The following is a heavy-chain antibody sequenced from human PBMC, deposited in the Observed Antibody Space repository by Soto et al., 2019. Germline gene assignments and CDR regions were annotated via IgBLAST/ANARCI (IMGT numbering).Heavy chain of an antibody. CDR3: ARGVTMVRGVIHTPYFDY. Sequence: SETLSLTCAVSGGSISSSNWWSWVRQPPGKGMEWIGEIYHSGSTNYNPSLKSRVTISVDTSKNQFSLKLSSVTAADTAVYYCARGVTMVRGVIHTPYFDYWGQGTLVTVSS. D-gene: IGHD3-10*01. CDR1: GGSISSSNW. CDR2: IYHSGST. V-gene: IGHV4-4*02. J-gene: IGHJ4*02.